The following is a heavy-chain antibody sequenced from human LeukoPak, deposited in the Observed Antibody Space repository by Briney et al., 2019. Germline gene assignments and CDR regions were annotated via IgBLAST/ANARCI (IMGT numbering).Heavy chain of an antibody. CDR3: ARVDYFES. Sequence: PGGSLRLSCVGSGFTFSSYSMSWVRQAPGKGLEWLSYISSSSGTIYYADSVKGRFTISRDNAKNSLYLQMNSLTDEDTAVYYCARVDYFESWGQGTLVTVIS. CDR2: ISSSSGTI. V-gene: IGHV3-48*02. CDR1: GFTFSSYS. J-gene: IGHJ4*02.